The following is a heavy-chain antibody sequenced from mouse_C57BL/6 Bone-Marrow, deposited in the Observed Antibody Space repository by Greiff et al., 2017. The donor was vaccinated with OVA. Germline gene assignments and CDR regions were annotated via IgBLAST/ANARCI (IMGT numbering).Heavy chain of an antibody. CDR2: IYPGDGDT. D-gene: IGHD1-1*01. J-gene: IGHJ2*01. CDR3: AREAVLYY. CDR1: GYAFSSSW. V-gene: IGHV1-82*01. Sequence: VQGVESGPELVKPGASVKISCKASGYAFSSSWMNWVKQRPGKGLEWIGRIYPGDGDTNYNGKFKGKATLTADKSSSTAYMQLSSLTSEDSAVYFCAREAVLYYWGQGTTLTVSS.